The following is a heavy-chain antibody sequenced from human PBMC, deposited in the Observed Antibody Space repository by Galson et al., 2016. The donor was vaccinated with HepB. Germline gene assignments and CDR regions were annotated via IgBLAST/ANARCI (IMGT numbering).Heavy chain of an antibody. J-gene: IGHJ4*02. D-gene: IGHD3-10*01. CDR2: ISGSGGST. Sequence: SLRLSCAASGFTFSSHAMSWVRRAPGKGLEWVSGISGSGGSTYYADSVKGRFTISRDNSKNTLYVQMNSLRAEDTAVYYWAKGYGLFDYWGQGTLVTVSS. CDR3: AKGYGLFDY. V-gene: IGHV3-23*01. CDR1: GFTFSSHA.